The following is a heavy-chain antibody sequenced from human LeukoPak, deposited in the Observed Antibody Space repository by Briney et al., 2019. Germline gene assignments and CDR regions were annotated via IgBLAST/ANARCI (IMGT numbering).Heavy chain of an antibody. D-gene: IGHD2/OR15-2a*01. CDR3: AKIGSTFYYYYMDV. J-gene: IGHJ6*03. CDR2: ITGSDFTT. V-gene: IGHV3-23*01. Sequence: GGSLRLSCAASGFTFSSYAMNWVRQASGKGLEWVSSITGSDFTTYYADSVKGRFTISRDNSKNTLYLQMSSLRAEDTAVYYCAKIGSTFYYYYMDVWGKGTTVTVSS. CDR1: GFTFSSYA.